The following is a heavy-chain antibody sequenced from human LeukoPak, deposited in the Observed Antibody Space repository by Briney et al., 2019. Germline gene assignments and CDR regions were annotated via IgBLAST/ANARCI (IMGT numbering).Heavy chain of an antibody. CDR2: IYHSGST. D-gene: IGHD6-6*01. V-gene: IGHV4-4*02. J-gene: IGHJ4*02. Sequence: PSETLSLTCAVSGGSSSSSNWWSWVRQPPGKGLEWIGEIYHSGSTNYNPSLKSRVTISVDKSKNQFSLKLSSVTAADTAVYYCARGVPSSIAARHLDYWGQGTLVTVSS. CDR3: ARGVPSSIAARHLDY. CDR1: GGSSSSSNW.